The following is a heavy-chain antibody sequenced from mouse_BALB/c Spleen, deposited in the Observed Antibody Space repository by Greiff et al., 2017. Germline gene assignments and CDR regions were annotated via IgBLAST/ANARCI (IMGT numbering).Heavy chain of an antibody. V-gene: IGHV5-4*02. CDR3: ARDRNYLYYAMDY. J-gene: IGHJ4*01. D-gene: IGHD2-1*01. CDR2: ISDGGSYT. CDR1: GFTFSDYY. Sequence: EVKLMESGGGLVKPGGSLKLSCAASGFTFSDYYMYWVRQTPEKRLEWVATISDGGSYTYYPDSVKGRFTISRDNAKNNLYLQMSSLKSEDTAMYYCARDRNYLYYAMDYWGQGTSVTVSS.